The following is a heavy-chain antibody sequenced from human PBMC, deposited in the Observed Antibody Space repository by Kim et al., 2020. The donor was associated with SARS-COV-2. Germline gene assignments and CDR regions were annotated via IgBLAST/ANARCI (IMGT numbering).Heavy chain of an antibody. D-gene: IGHD2-15*01. J-gene: IGHJ3*02. CDR1: GFTFSDFG. V-gene: IGHV3-33*05. CDR2: ISYDGSYK. Sequence: GGSLRLSCAASGFTFSDFGMHWVRQAPGKGLEWQTVISYDGSYKSYGDSVKGRFTISRDNSKNTRYLEMNSLRAEDTAVYYCAREVADHSCKLPSFDIWSQGTMVIVSS. CDR3: AREVADHSCKLPSFDI.